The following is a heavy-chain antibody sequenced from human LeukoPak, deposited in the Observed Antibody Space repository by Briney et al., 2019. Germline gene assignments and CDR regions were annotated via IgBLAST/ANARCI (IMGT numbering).Heavy chain of an antibody. CDR2: IKYDGIEK. CDR3: ARDTVVVPQGDAFDL. Sequence: GGSLRLSCAASGFTFSTYWMAWVRQVPGKRLERVANIKYDGIEKYHVDSVKGRFTISRDNAKNSLYLQMNSLRTENTAVYYCARDTVVVPQGDAFDLWGQGTMVTVSS. D-gene: IGHD2-2*01. J-gene: IGHJ3*01. CDR1: GFTFSTYW. V-gene: IGHV3-7*04.